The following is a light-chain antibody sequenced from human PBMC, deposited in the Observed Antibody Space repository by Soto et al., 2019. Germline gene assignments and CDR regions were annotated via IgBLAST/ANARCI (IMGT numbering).Light chain of an antibody. CDR2: DAS. J-gene: IGKJ4*01. Sequence: DIQMTQSPSSLSASVGDRVTIPCQASQYVSKYLSWYQQKARKAPKLLIYDASNLETGVPSRFSGSGSGTDFTFTINSLQPEDIATYYCQQYDNLPLTFGGGTKVDIK. V-gene: IGKV1-33*01. CDR3: QQYDNLPLT. CDR1: QYVSKY.